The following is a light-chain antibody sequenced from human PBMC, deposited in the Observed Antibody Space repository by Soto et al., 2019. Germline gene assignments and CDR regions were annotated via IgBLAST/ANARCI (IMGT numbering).Light chain of an antibody. V-gene: IGLV2-8*01. CDR2: EVN. Sequence: QSALTQPPSASGSPGQSVTISCTGTSNDVGGYNYVSWYQQHPGKAPKLMIYEVNKRPSGVPDRFSGSKSGNTASLTVSGLQAEDEADYYCTPYAGSNKWGFFGTGTKLTVL. CDR1: SNDVGGYNY. CDR3: TPYAGSNKWGF. J-gene: IGLJ1*01.